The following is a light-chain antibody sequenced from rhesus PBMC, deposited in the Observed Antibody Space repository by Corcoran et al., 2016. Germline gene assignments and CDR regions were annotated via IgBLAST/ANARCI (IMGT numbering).Light chain of an antibody. CDR2: KAA. CDR3: LQYTGNPPCI. V-gene: IGKV1-21*01. Sequence: IQMTQSPSSLSASVGDKVTITCRTSQDISSWLAWYQQKPGRAPNLLIYKAASLQSGVPSRFSGSGSGADFTLTISRLQPEGFATYYCLQYTGNPPCIFGQGTKVEIK. J-gene: IGKJ2*01. CDR1: QDISSW.